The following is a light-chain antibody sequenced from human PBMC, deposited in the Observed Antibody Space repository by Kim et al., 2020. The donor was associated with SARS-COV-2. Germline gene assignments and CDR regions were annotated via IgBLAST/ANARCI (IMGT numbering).Light chain of an antibody. V-gene: IGLV3-21*04. CDR2: YDS. CDR3: QVWDSSSASGV. J-gene: IGLJ3*02. CDR1: NIGSKS. Sequence: SYELTQPPSVSVAPGKTARITCGGNNIGSKSVHWYQQKPGQAPVLVIYYDSDRPSGIPERFSGSNSGNTATLTISRVEAGDEADYYCQVWDSSSASGVFGGGTQLTVL.